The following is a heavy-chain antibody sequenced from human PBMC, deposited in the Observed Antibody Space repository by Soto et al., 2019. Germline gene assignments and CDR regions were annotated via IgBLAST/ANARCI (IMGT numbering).Heavy chain of an antibody. J-gene: IGHJ2*01. CDR2: VSLSGIA. CDR1: GASFAGYC. D-gene: IGHD2-15*01. Sequence: QVQLQQCGAGLLKPSETLSLTCTVYGASFAGYCWTWLCQSPGKGQEWIGEVSLSGIAKYNPSLGSRVTISLDTSNNQFSLDLTSVTAADTAVYYCARYGGTSIWYFDIWGRGTLVTVSS. V-gene: IGHV4-34*01. CDR3: ARYGGTSIWYFDI.